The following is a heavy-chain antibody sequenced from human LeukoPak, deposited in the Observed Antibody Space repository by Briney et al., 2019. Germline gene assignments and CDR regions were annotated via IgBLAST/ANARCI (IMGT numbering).Heavy chain of an antibody. Sequence: PGGSLRLSCAASGFTFSSSGMHWVRQAPGKGLEWVAFIRFDGSDKYYAGSVEGRFTISRDNSKNTLYLQMNSLRPEDSAVYFCARVFRVEGRHYYYYMDVWGKGTTVIVSS. V-gene: IGHV3-30*02. CDR3: ARVFRVEGRHYYYYMDV. D-gene: IGHD2-15*01. J-gene: IGHJ6*03. CDR1: GFTFSSSG. CDR2: IRFDGSDK.